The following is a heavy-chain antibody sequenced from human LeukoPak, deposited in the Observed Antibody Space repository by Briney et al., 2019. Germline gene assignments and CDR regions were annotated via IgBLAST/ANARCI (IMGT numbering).Heavy chain of an antibody. CDR2: ISSSGTTI. CDR3: ASLRGVDR. V-gene: IGHV3-11*01. D-gene: IGHD3-10*01. Sequence: GGSLRLSCAASGFTFSDYYMSWIHQPPGKGLEWVSYISSSGTTIYYADSVRGRFTVSRDNAKNSLYLQMDSLSAEDTAVYYCASLRGVDRWGQGTLVTVSS. J-gene: IGHJ4*02. CDR1: GFTFSDYY.